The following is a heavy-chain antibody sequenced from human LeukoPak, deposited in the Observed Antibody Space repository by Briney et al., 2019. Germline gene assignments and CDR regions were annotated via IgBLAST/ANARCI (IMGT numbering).Heavy chain of an antibody. CDR2: VYYSGST. V-gene: IGHV4-59*01. Sequence: SETLSLTCSVSGGSISTYYWSWIRQPPGKGLEWIGYVYYSGSTNYNPSLKSRVTISVDTSKNQFSLNLSSVTAADTAVYYCARDNGWFETHGMDVWGQGTTVTVSS. CDR3: ARDNGWFETHGMDV. CDR1: GGSISTYY. J-gene: IGHJ6*02. D-gene: IGHD3-10*01.